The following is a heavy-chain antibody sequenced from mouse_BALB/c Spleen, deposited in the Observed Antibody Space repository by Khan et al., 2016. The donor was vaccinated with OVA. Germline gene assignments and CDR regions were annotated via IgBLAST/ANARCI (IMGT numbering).Heavy chain of an antibody. J-gene: IGHJ4*01. Sequence: DLVKPGASVKLSCKASGYTFTSYWINWIKQRPGQGLEWIGRIGPGSGNAYYNELFKGKATLTVDTSSRTAYIQLSSLSSEDSGVYFGARENYYGRTCYAMDYWGQGTSVTVSS. CDR3: ARENYYGRTCYAMDY. V-gene: IGHV1S41*01. D-gene: IGHD1-1*01. CDR2: IGPGSGNA. CDR1: GYTFTSYW.